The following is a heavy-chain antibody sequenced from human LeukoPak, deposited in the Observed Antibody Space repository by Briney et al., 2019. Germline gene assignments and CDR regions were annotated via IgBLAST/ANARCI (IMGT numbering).Heavy chain of an antibody. J-gene: IGHJ4*02. D-gene: IGHD1-20*01. V-gene: IGHV3-33*06. Sequence: GGSLRLSCAASGFRFSDFGMHWVRQAPGKGLEWVAGIWYDRSKKFCADSVEGRFTISSDNSKNTLYLQMNSLRDEDTAVYYCAKGDNYKPLYFDNWGEGALVTVTA. CDR2: IWYDRSKK. CDR1: GFRFSDFG. CDR3: AKGDNYKPLYFDN.